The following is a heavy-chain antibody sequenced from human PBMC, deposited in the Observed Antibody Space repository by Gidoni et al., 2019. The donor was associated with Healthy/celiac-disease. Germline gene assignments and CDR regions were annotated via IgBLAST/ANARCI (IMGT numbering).Heavy chain of an antibody. V-gene: IGHV3-30-3*01. J-gene: IGHJ6*02. Sequence: QVQLVESGGGVVQPGRSRSLSWAAAGVTFSSYAMPWARQAPGKGLEGVAVISYDGSNKYYADSVKGRFTISRDNSKNTLYLQMNSLRAEDTAVYYCARVVDSSSWYNDYYYGMDVWGQGTTVTVSS. CDR2: ISYDGSNK. CDR1: GVTFSSYA. CDR3: ARVVDSSSWYNDYYYGMDV. D-gene: IGHD6-13*01.